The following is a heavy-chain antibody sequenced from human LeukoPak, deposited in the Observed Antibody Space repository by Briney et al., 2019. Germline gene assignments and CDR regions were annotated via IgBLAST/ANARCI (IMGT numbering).Heavy chain of an antibody. CDR3: ARDYSGYDGFDY. CDR1: GYTFTSYG. V-gene: IGHV1-18*01. D-gene: IGHD5-12*01. J-gene: IGHJ4*02. Sequence: ASVKVSCKASGYTFTSYGINWVRQAPGQGLEWMGWISAYNGDTNYAQKLQGRVTMTTDTSTSTAYMELRSLRSDDTAVYYCARDYSGYDGFDYWGQGTLVTVSS. CDR2: ISAYNGDT.